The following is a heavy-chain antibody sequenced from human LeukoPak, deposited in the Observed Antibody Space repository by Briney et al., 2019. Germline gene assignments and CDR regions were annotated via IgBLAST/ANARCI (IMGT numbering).Heavy chain of an antibody. CDR3: AGGYDILNY. CDR1: GFTFTSYG. J-gene: IGHJ4*02. Sequence: GRSLRLSCAASGFTFTSYGMHWVRQAPGKGLEWVGVISYDGSNKYYACSVKGRFTFSRDNAKNTLYLKMNSLRAEDTAVYYCAGGYDILNYWGQGTLVTVSS. V-gene: IGHV3-30*03. D-gene: IGHD3-9*01. CDR2: ISYDGSNK.